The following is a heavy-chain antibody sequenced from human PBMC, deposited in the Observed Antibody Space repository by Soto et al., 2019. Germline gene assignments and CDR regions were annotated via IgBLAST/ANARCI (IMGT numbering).Heavy chain of an antibody. CDR3: ARVIIAAVHPVFDY. CDR2: ISYDGSNK. CDR1: GFTFSSYA. J-gene: IGHJ4*02. Sequence: GGSLRLSCAASGFTFSSYAMHWVRQAPGKGLEWVAVISYDGSNKYYADSVKGRFTISRDNSKNTLYLQMNSLRAEDTAVYYCARVIIAAVHPVFDYWGQGTLVTVSS. V-gene: IGHV3-30-3*01. D-gene: IGHD6-13*01.